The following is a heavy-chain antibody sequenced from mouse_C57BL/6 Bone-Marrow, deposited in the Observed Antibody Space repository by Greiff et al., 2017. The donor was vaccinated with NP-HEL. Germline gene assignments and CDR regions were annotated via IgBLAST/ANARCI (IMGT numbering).Heavy chain of an antibody. V-gene: IGHV1-15*01. CDR1: GYTFTDYE. J-gene: IGHJ1*03. Sequence: VQLQQSGAELVRPGASVTLSCKASGYTFTDYEMHWVKQTPVHGLEWIGAIDPETGGTAYNQKFKGKAILTADKSSSTAYMELRSLTSEDSAVYYCTRGVYGNYQDWYFDVWGTGTTVTVSS. D-gene: IGHD2-1*01. CDR3: TRGVYGNYQDWYFDV. CDR2: IDPETGGT.